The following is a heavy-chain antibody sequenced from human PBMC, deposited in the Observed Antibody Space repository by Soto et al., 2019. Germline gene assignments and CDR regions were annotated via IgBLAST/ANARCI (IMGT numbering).Heavy chain of an antibody. D-gene: IGHD2-2*01. CDR2: IKQDGSGK. Sequence: GGSLRLSCAASGFTFSSYWMSWVRQAPGKGLEWVANIKQDGSGKNYVDSVKGRFTISRDNAKNSLYLQMNSLRAEDTAVYFCARDLCSTTSCFFDFWGQGTLVTVSS. CDR3: ARDLCSTTSCFFDF. CDR1: GFTFSSYW. V-gene: IGHV3-7*01. J-gene: IGHJ4*02.